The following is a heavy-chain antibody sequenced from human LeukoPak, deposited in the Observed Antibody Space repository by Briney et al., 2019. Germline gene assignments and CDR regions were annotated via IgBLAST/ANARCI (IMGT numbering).Heavy chain of an antibody. CDR1: GGTFSGYA. J-gene: IGHJ6*02. D-gene: IGHD2-21*02. CDR3: ARDLNCGGDCRYYGMDV. V-gene: IGHV1-69*04. CDR2: IIPILGIA. Sequence: GASEKVSCKASGGTFSGYAISRVRQAPGQGLEWMGRIIPILGIANYAQKFQGRVTITADKSTSTAYMELSSLRSEDTAVYYCARDLNCGGDCRYYGMDVWGQGTTVTVSS.